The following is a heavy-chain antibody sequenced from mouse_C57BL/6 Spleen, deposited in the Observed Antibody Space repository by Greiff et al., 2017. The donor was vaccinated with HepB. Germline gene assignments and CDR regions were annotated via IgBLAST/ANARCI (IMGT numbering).Heavy chain of an antibody. CDR2: IDPSDSYT. D-gene: IGHD2-4*01. V-gene: IGHV1-50*01. CDR1: GYTFTSYW. CDR3: ARGDYQQRFAY. J-gene: IGHJ3*01. Sequence: QVQLQQSGAELVKPGASVKLSCKASGYTFTSYWMQWVKQRPGQGLEWIGEIDPSDSYTNYNQKFKGKATLTVDTSSSTAYMQLSSLTSEDSAVYYCARGDYQQRFAYWGQGTLVTVSA.